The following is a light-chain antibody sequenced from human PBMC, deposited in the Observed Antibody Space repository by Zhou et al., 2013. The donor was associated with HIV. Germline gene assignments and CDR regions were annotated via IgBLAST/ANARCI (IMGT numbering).Light chain of an antibody. Sequence: QSALTQPASVSGSPGQSITISCTGTSSDVGGYNYVSWYQQHPGKAPHLIIHDVTKRPSGVSNRFSGSKSGNTASLTISELQAGDAADYYCSSYTTSSTHVFGTGTKVTVL. CDR3: SSYTTSSTHV. CDR1: SSDVGGYNY. CDR2: DVT. V-gene: IGLV2-14*01. J-gene: IGLJ1*01.